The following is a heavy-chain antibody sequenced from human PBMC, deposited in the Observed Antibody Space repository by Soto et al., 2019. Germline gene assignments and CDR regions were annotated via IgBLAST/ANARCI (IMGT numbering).Heavy chain of an antibody. CDR1: GGTFSSYA. CDR2: IIPIFGTA. J-gene: IGHJ3*02. V-gene: IGHV1-69*01. D-gene: IGHD3-22*01. Sequence: QVQLVQSGAEVKKPGSSVKVSCKASGGTFSSYAISWVRQAPGQGLEWMGGIIPIFGTANYAQKFQGRVTITADESTSTAYMELSSLRSEDTAVYYCARVVANQVKDYYDSSGYLDAFDIWGQGTMVTVSS. CDR3: ARVVANQVKDYYDSSGYLDAFDI.